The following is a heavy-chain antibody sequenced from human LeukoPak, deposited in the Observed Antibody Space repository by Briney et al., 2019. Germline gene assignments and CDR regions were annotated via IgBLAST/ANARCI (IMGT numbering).Heavy chain of an antibody. Sequence: PSETLSLTCSVSGASIRDYYWNWIRQPAGKGLEWIGRVYTSGSTNYNPSLRGRATMSVDTSKNHLSLKVTSVTAADTAVYYCVKDYYYYDSNGYYVNDGFDIWGQGTMVIVSP. V-gene: IGHV4-4*07. J-gene: IGHJ3*02. CDR2: VYTSGST. CDR3: VKDYYYYDSNGYYVNDGFDI. CDR1: GASIRDYY. D-gene: IGHD3-22*01.